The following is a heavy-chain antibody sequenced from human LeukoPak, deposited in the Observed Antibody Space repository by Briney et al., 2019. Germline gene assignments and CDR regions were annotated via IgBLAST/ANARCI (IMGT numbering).Heavy chain of an antibody. V-gene: IGHV4-4*07. J-gene: IGHJ4*02. D-gene: IGHD3-10*01. CDR1: GGSISSYY. Sequence: PSETLSLTCTVSGGSISSYYWSWIRQPAGKGLGWIGRIYTSGSTNYNPSLKSRVTMSVDTSKNQFSLKLSSVTAADTAVDYCARDNYYGSGSRAPLVYWGQGTLVTVSS. CDR3: ARDNYYGSGSRAPLVY. CDR2: IYTSGST.